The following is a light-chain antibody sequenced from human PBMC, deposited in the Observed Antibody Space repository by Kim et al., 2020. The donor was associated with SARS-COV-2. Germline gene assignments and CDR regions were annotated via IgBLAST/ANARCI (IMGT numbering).Light chain of an antibody. CDR1: SSDVGSYNL. CDR3: CSYAGSSTDVV. CDR2: EVS. V-gene: IGLV2-23*02. Sequence: QSALTQPASVSGSPGQSITISCTGTSSDVGSYNLVSWYQQHPGKAPKLMIYEVSKRPSGVSNRFSGSKSSNTASLTISGLQAEDEADYYCCSYAGSSTDVVFGGGTQLTVL. J-gene: IGLJ2*01.